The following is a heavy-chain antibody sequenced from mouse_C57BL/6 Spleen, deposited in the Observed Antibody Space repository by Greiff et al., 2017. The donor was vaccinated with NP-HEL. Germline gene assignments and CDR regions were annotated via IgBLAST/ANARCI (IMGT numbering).Heavy chain of an antibody. V-gene: IGHV14-4*01. Sequence: EVQLQQSGAELVRPGASVKLFCTASGFNIKDDYMHWVKQRPEQGLEWIGWIDPENGDTEYASKFQGKATITADTSSNTAYLQLSSLTSEDTAAYYCTTYDGYYYFDYWGQGTTLTVSS. D-gene: IGHD2-3*01. J-gene: IGHJ2*01. CDR2: IDPENGDT. CDR3: TTYDGYYYFDY. CDR1: GFNIKDDY.